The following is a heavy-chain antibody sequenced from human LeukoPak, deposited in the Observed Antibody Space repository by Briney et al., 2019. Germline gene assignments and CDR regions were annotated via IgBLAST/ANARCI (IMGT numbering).Heavy chain of an antibody. D-gene: IGHD4-17*01. J-gene: IGHJ4*02. CDR2: ISAYNGNT. Sequence: GASMKVSCKASGYTFTNYAINWVRQAPGQGLEWMGWISAYNGNTNYAQKLQGRVTMTTDTSTSTAYMELRSLRSDDTAVYYCARVGVTTSPSDYWGQGTLVTVSS. CDR3: ARVGVTTSPSDY. V-gene: IGHV1-18*01. CDR1: GYTFTNYA.